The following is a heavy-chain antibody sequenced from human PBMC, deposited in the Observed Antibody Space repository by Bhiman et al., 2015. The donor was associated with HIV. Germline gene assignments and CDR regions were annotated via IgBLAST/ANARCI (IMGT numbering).Heavy chain of an antibody. Sequence: EVQLVESGGGLVQPGGSLRLSCAASGFIFSSYSMNWVRQAPGKRLEWVSYISSSSSTIYYADSVKGRFTISRDNAKNSLYLQMNSLRAEDTAVYYCAVANQGAIAAAGFDYWGQGTLVTVSS. V-gene: IGHV3-48*01. CDR1: GFIFSSYS. D-gene: IGHD6-13*01. J-gene: IGHJ4*02. CDR2: ISSSSSTI. CDR3: AVANQGAIAAAGFDY.